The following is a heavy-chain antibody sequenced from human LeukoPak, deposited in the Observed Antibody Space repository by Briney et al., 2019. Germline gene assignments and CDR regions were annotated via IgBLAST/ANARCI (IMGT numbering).Heavy chain of an antibody. CDR1: GVTFSRYA. Sequence: GVSLRLSCAASGVTFSRYAMSWVRQAPGKGLEWVSAISGSGGSAYYADSVKGRFTISRDNSKNTLYLQMNSLRAEDTAVYYCAKDSKQLDFDYWGQGTLVTVSS. D-gene: IGHD6-13*01. CDR3: AKDSKQLDFDY. V-gene: IGHV3-23*01. J-gene: IGHJ4*02. CDR2: ISGSGGSA.